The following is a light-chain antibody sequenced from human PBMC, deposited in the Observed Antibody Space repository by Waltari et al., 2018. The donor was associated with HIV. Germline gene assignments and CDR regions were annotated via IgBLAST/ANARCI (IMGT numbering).Light chain of an antibody. CDR1: VLAKQY. Sequence: SYDLTQPPSVSVPPGQTARITCSGDVLAKQYPHWYQQKPGQAPVLVIYKDTERPSGIPARLSGSSSGTTVTLIISGVQAEDEADYYCQSADSSGTYRVFGGGTKLTVL. J-gene: IGLJ3*02. CDR3: QSADSSGTYRV. V-gene: IGLV3-25*03. CDR2: KDT.